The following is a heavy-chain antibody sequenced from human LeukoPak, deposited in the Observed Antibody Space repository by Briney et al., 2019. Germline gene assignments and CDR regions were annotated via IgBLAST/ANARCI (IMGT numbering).Heavy chain of an antibody. CDR1: GGSFSGYY. Sequence: SETLSLTCAVYGGSFSGYYWSWIRQPPGKGLEWIGEINHSGGTNYNPSLKSRVTISVDTSKNQFSLKLSSVTAADTAVCYCARGLVGDRIAAGKFDYWGQGTLVTVSS. CDR2: INHSGGT. J-gene: IGHJ4*02. CDR3: ARGLVGDRIAAGKFDY. D-gene: IGHD6-13*01. V-gene: IGHV4-34*01.